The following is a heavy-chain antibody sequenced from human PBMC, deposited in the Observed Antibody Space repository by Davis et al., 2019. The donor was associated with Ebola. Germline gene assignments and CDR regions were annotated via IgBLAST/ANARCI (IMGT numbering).Heavy chain of an antibody. V-gene: IGHV4-59*01. Sequence: MPSETLSLTCTVSGASISSSYWSWIRQPPGKGLEWIGYIYYSGSTNYNPSLKSRVTISVDTFKNQFSLKLSSVTAADTAVYYCATYYDFWSGHYGMDVWGQGTTVTVSS. J-gene: IGHJ6*02. CDR3: ATYYDFWSGHYGMDV. D-gene: IGHD3-3*01. CDR1: GASISSSY. CDR2: IYYSGST.